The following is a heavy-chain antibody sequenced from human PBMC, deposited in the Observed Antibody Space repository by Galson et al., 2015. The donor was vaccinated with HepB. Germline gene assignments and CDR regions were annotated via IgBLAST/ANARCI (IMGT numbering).Heavy chain of an antibody. CDR2: INQDGSQK. D-gene: IGHD3-16*01. V-gene: IGHV3-7*01. CDR1: GFTFSNRW. Sequence: SLRLSCAASGFTFSNRWMNWVRQAPGKGLEWVANINQDGSQKYYVDSVKGRFTISRDNVKNSLYLQMNSLRAEDTAVYYCASYEMTRNTGGYWGQGTLVTVSS. CDR3: ASYEMTRNTGGY. J-gene: IGHJ4*02.